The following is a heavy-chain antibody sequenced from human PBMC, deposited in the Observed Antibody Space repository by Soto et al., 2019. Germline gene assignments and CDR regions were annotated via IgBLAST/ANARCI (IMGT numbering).Heavy chain of an antibody. CDR2: IRSKANSYAT. CDR1: GFTFSGSA. CDR3: MCIAVAVR. J-gene: IGHJ4*02. D-gene: IGHD6-19*01. V-gene: IGHV3-73*01. Sequence: PRGSLRLSCAASGFTFSGSAMHWVRQASGKGLEWVGRIRSKANSYATAYAASVKGRFTISRDDSKNTAYLQMNSLKTEDTAVYYCMCIAVAVRWGQGTLVTVSS.